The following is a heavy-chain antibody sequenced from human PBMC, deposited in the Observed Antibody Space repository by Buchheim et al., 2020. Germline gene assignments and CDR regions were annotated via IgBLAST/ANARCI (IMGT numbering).Heavy chain of an antibody. J-gene: IGHJ4*02. CDR1: GFTFVSYW. Sequence: EVQLVESGGGLVQPGGSLRLSCAASGFTFVSYWMSWVRQAPGKGLEWVANIKQDGSEKYYVDSVKGRFTITRDNAKNSLFLQMNSLRAEDTAVYYCASQYDFWRREFDYWGQGTL. V-gene: IGHV3-7*01. CDR2: IKQDGSEK. CDR3: ASQYDFWRREFDY. D-gene: IGHD3-3*01.